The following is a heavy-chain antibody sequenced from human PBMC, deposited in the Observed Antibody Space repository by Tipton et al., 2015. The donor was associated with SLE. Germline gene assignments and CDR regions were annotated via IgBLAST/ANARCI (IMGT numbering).Heavy chain of an antibody. J-gene: IGHJ4*02. CDR3: ARGRTSLL. Sequence: TLSLTCAVSGGSISTYHWSWIRQPAGKGLEWIGRVYTSGTDYNPSLKSRLTMSVDTSRNQFSLKLSSVTAADTAVYYCARGRTSLLWGQGTLVTVSS. D-gene: IGHD2-2*01. CDR1: GGSISTYH. CDR2: VYTSGT. V-gene: IGHV4-4*07.